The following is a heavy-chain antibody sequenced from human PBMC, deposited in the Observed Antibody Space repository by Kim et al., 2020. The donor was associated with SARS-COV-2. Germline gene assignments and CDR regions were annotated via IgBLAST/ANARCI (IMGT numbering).Heavy chain of an antibody. CDR2: ISWDSSSI. CDR3: VNGAKGTFDY. V-gene: IGHV3-9*01. Sequence: GGSLRLSCATSGFIFDDYAMHWVRQAPGRGLEWVSGISWDSSSIGYVDSVRGRFTISRDNAKRSLYLPMNSLTTEDTALYYCVNGAKGTFDYWGQGTLVT. D-gene: IGHD1-26*01. CDR1: GFIFDDYA. J-gene: IGHJ4*02.